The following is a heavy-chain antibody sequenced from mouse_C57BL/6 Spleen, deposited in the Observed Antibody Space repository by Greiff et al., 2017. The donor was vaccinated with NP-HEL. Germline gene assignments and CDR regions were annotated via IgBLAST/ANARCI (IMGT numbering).Heavy chain of an antibody. D-gene: IGHD3-2*02. CDR1: GYTFTSYG. J-gene: IGHJ2*01. Sequence: QVQLQQSGAELARPGASVKLSCKASGYTFTSYGISWVKQRTGQGLEWIGEIYPRSGNTYYNEKFKGKATLTADKSSSTAYMELRSLTSEDSAVYFCASGGQLRLDFDYWGQGTTLTVSS. CDR2: IYPRSGNT. CDR3: ASGGQLRLDFDY. V-gene: IGHV1-81*01.